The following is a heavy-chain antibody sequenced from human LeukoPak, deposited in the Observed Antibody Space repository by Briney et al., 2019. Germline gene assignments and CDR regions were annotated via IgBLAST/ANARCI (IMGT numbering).Heavy chain of an antibody. V-gene: IGHV4-34*01. Sequence: SETLSLTCAVYGGSFSDYYWSWIRQTPGEGLQWIGEIKYSGSTDYNPSLESRVTMSIDTSKNQFSLQLSSVTAADTAVYYCARGILGKGYFDLWGRGTLVTVSS. CDR1: GGSFSDYY. J-gene: IGHJ2*01. D-gene: IGHD3-16*01. CDR3: ARGILGKGYFDL. CDR2: IKYSGST.